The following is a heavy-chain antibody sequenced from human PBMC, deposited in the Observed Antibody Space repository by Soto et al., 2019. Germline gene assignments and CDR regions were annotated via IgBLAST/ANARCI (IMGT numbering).Heavy chain of an antibody. D-gene: IGHD3-16*01. V-gene: IGHV4-61*01. Sequence: SETLSLTCTVSGGSVSSGSYYWSWIRQPPGKGLEWIGYIYYSGSTNYNPSPKSRVTISVDTSKNQFSLKLSSVTAADTAVYYCARAPLQGSNSDQGGETGHYYYHGMDVWGQGTTVTVSS. CDR2: IYYSGST. CDR1: GGSVSSGSYY. CDR3: ARAPLQGSNSDQGGETGHYYYHGMDV. J-gene: IGHJ6*02.